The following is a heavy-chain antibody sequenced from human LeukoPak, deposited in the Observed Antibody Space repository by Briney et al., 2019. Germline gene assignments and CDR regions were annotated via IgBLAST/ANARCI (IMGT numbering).Heavy chain of an antibody. D-gene: IGHD1-14*01. V-gene: IGHV4-39*01. Sequence: SETLCLTCTVSGGSISSSSYYWGWIRQPPGKGLEWIGSIYYSGSTYYNPSLKSRVTISVDTSKNQFSLKLSSVTAADTAVYYCARLSTLTPDRRLYYFDYWGQGTLVTVSS. J-gene: IGHJ4*02. CDR3: ARLSTLTPDRRLYYFDY. CDR2: IYYSGST. CDR1: GGSISSSSYY.